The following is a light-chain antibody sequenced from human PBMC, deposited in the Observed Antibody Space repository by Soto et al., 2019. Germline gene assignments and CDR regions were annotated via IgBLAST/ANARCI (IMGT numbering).Light chain of an antibody. V-gene: IGKV3-20*01. CDR3: QQYGSSGYT. J-gene: IGKJ2*01. CDR2: GAS. CDR1: QSVSSTY. Sequence: EIVLTQSPGTLSLPPGERAALSCRASQSVSSTYLAWYQQKPGQAPRILMYGASSRATGIPDRFSGSGSGTDFTLTISRLEPEDFAVYYCQQYGSSGYTFGQGTKLEMK.